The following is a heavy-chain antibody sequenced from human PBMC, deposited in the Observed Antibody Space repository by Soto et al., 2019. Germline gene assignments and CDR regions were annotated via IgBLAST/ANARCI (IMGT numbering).Heavy chain of an antibody. CDR3: ARWEGGYADAFDI. CDR2: IYSGGST. D-gene: IGHD5-12*01. V-gene: IGHV3-66*01. J-gene: IGHJ3*02. CDR1: GFTVSSNY. Sequence: EVQLVESGGGLVQPGGSLRLSCAASGFTVSSNYMSWVRQAPGKGLEWVSVIYSGGSTYYADSVKGRFTISSDNSKNTLYLQMNSLRADDTAVYCCARWEGGYADAFDIWGQGTMVTVSS.